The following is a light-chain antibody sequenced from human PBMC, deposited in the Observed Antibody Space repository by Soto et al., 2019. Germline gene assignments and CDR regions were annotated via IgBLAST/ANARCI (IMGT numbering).Light chain of an antibody. J-gene: IGKJ4*01. CDR1: QSVSIY. CDR3: QQRVDWLT. Sequence: EIVLTQSPGTLSLSPGDRATLSCSASQSVSIYLAWYQQKPGQAPRLLIYEASNRVTGIPARFSGSGSGTDFTLSISSVEPEDFAVYYCQQRVDWLTFGGGTKLEIK. CDR2: EAS. V-gene: IGKV3-11*01.